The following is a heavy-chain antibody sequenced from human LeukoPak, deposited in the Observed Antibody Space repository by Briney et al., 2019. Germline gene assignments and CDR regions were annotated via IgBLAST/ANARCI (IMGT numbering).Heavy chain of an antibody. D-gene: IGHD3-3*01. CDR3: ARDPEEWMIPIDY. V-gene: IGHV3-7*01. CDR1: GFSFSNYW. Sequence: PGGSLRLSCAASGFSFSNYWMSWVRQAPGKGLEWVANINRDGSEKNYVGSVKGRFTISRDNAKNSLTLQMNSLRAEDTAVYYCARDPEEWMIPIDYWGQGTLVTVSS. CDR2: INRDGSEK. J-gene: IGHJ4*02.